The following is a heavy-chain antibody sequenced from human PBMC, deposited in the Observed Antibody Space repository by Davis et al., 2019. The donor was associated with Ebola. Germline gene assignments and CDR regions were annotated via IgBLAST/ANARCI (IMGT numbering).Heavy chain of an antibody. J-gene: IGHJ5*02. CDR3: ARGRMGYYGSGPFDP. V-gene: IGHV4-4*02. CDR2: ISQSGST. D-gene: IGHD3-10*01. CDR1: GDSISSSNW. Sequence: MPSETLSLTCAVSGDSISSSNWWRWVRQPPGKGLEWIGEISQSGSTNYNPSLKSRVTISVDTSKNQFSLKLSSVTAADTAVYYCARGRMGYYGSGPFDPWGQGTLVTVSS.